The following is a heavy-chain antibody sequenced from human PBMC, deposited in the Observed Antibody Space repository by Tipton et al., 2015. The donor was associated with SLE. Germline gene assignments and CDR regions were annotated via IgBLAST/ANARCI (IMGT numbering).Heavy chain of an antibody. Sequence: TLSLTCTVSGGPISSGGYYWSWIRQHPGKGLEWIGYISYSGSTNYNPSLKSRVTISVDTSKNQFSLKLRSVTAADTAVYYCARGLVDTAMGSWGQGTLVTVSS. J-gene: IGHJ4*02. CDR2: ISYSGST. D-gene: IGHD5-18*01. CDR1: GGPISSGGYY. V-gene: IGHV4-61*08. CDR3: ARGLVDTAMGS.